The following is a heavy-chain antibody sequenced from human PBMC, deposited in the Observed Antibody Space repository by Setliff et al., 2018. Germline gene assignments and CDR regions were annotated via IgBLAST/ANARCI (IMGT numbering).Heavy chain of an antibody. D-gene: IGHD3-3*01. Sequence: SSETLSLTCAVSGYSISSGYYWGWIRQPPGKGLEWIGSIYYSGSTYYNPSLKSRVTISVDTSKHQFSLKLSSVTAADTAVYYCARRETYYNFWSGYYAYWGQGTLVTVSS. J-gene: IGHJ4*02. CDR1: GYSISSGYY. V-gene: IGHV4-38-2*01. CDR3: ARRETYYNFWSGYYAY. CDR2: IYYSGST.